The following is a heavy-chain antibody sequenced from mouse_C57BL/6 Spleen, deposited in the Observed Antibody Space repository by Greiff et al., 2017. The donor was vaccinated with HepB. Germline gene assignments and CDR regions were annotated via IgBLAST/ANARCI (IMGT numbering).Heavy chain of an antibody. CDR1: GYSFTGYY. V-gene: IGHV1-42*01. J-gene: IGHJ3*01. CDR3: ARRGTGTGFAY. D-gene: IGHD4-1*01. CDR2: INPSTGGT. Sequence: VQLQQSGPELVKPGASVKISCKASGYSFTGYYMNWVKQSPEKSLEWIGEINPSTGGTTYNQKFKAKATLTVDKSSSTAYMQLKSLTSEDSAVYCCARRGTGTGFAYWGQGTLVTVSA.